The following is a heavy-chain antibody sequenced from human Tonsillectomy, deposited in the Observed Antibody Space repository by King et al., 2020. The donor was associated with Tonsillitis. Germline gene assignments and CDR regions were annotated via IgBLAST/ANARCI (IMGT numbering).Heavy chain of an antibody. J-gene: IGHJ4*02. V-gene: IGHV5-10-1*03. D-gene: IGHD1-1*01. Sequence: VQLVESGAEVKKSGESLRISCKGSGYSFTSRWISWVRQMPGKGLEWMGRIDPSDSYTNYSPSFQGHVTISADKSISTAYLQWGSLQASDTAMYYCARHEGTENYDDWGQGTLVTVSS. CDR3: ARHEGTENYDD. CDR1: GYSFTSRW. CDR2: IDPSDSYT.